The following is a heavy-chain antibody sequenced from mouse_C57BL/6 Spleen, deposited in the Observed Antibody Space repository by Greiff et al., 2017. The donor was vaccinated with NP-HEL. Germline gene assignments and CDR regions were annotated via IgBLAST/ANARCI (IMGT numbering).Heavy chain of an antibody. CDR2: IYPGGGYT. Sequence: VNVVESGAELVRPGTSVKMSCKASGYTFTNYWIGWAKQRPGHGLEWIGDIYPGGGYTNYNEKFKGKATLTADKSSSTAYMQFSSLTSEDSAIYYCARSYYYGPYYFDYWGQGTTLTVSS. V-gene: IGHV1-63*01. D-gene: IGHD1-1*01. CDR1: GYTFTNYW. CDR3: ARSYYYGPYYFDY. J-gene: IGHJ2*01.